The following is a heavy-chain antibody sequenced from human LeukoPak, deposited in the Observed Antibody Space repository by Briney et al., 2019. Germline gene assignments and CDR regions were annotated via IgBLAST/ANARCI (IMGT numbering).Heavy chain of an antibody. CDR1: GGSISSYY. Sequence: PSETLSLTCTVSGGSISSYYWSWIRQPPGKGLEWIGYIYYSGSTNYNPSLKSRVTISVDTSKNQFSLKLSSVTAAETAVYYCARATHSSGWYGVFDYWGQGTLVTVSS. CDR2: IYYSGST. V-gene: IGHV4-59*01. J-gene: IGHJ4*02. D-gene: IGHD6-19*01. CDR3: ARATHSSGWYGVFDY.